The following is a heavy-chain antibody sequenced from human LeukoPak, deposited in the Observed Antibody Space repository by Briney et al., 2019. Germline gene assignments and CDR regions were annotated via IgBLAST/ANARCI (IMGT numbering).Heavy chain of an antibody. J-gene: IGHJ3*02. D-gene: IGHD3-3*01. CDR3: ARDLDFWSGYHNAFDI. CDR2: IKQDGSEK. CDR1: GFTFSSYW. Sequence: PGGSLRLSCAASGFTFSSYWMSWVRQAPGKGLEWVANIKQDGSEKYYVDSVKGRFTISRDNAKNSLYLQMNSLRAEDTAVYHCARDLDFWSGYHNAFDIWGQGTMVTVSS. V-gene: IGHV3-7*01.